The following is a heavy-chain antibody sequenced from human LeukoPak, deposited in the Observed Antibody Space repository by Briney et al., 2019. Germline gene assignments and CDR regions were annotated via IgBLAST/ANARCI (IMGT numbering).Heavy chain of an antibody. CDR3: AKDPEYGRNFPEYFQH. V-gene: IGHV3-23*01. J-gene: IGHJ1*01. CDR2: ISGHGGRT. Sequence: GSLRLSCAASGFTLTNYAMRCVRQAPGKGLEGVSAISGHGGRTYYADFVRGRFTVSRDNSKNTLFRQMNSLRAEDTAVYYCAKDPEYGRNFPEYFQHWGQGTLVTVSS. D-gene: IGHD4-23*01. CDR1: GFTLTNYA.